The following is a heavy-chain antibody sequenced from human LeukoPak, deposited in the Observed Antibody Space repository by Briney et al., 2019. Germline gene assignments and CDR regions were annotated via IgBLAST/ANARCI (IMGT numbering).Heavy chain of an antibody. J-gene: IGHJ4*02. D-gene: IGHD3-10*01. CDR1: GDSIRSYY. CDR2: MHYSGST. CDR3: ARAGAAGPAVDF. V-gene: IGHV4-59*07. Sequence: SDTLSLTCIVSGDSIRSYYWSWIRQPPGKGLEWIAYMHYSGSTNYHPSLKSRVAISVDTSKNQFSLKLSSVTAADTAVYYCARAGAAGPAVDFWGQGTLVTVSS.